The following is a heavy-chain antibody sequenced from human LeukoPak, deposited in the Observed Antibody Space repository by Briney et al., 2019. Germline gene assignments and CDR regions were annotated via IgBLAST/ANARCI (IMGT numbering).Heavy chain of an antibody. J-gene: IGHJ5*02. CDR2: IWYDGSNK. Sequence: GRSLRLSCAASGFTFSSYGMHWVRQAPGKGLEWVAVIWYDGSNKYYADSVKGRFTISRDNSKNTLYLQMNSLRAEDTAVYYCARDQGYYDSSGYYSPWNWFDPWGQGTLVTVSS. V-gene: IGHV3-33*01. D-gene: IGHD3-22*01. CDR1: GFTFSSYG. CDR3: ARDQGYYDSSGYYSPWNWFDP.